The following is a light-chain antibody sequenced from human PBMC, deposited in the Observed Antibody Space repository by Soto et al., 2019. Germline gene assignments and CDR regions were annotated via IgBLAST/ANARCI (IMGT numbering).Light chain of an antibody. CDR1: QSVRSNY. J-gene: IGKJ4*01. Sequence: EILLTQSPGTLSLSPGERATLSCRASQSVRSNYLAWYQQKPGQAPRLLIYAASSRATGIPDRFSGSGSGTDFSLTISRLESEDFAVYYCQQFGSSPQTFGVGTKVEIK. CDR3: QQFGSSPQT. CDR2: AAS. V-gene: IGKV3-20*01.